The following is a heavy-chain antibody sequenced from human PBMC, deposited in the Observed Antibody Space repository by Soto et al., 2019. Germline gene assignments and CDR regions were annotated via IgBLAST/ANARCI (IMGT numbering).Heavy chain of an antibody. D-gene: IGHD6-19*01. V-gene: IGHV5-51*01. CDR1: GYIFTSYW. Sequence: LVESLKISCKGSGYIFTSYWICCFRQMPGKGLEWMGIIYPGDSDTRYSPSFQGQVTISADKSISTAYLQMNSLRAEDTAVYYCARDAVAGTFDYWGRGTLVTVSS. J-gene: IGHJ4*02. CDR3: ARDAVAGTFDY. CDR2: IYPGDSDT.